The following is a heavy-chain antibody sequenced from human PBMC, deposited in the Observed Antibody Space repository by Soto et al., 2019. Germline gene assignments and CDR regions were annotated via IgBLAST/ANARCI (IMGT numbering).Heavy chain of an antibody. CDR2: IYYSGST. CDR3: ARGVVAATYFDC. D-gene: IGHD2-15*01. J-gene: IGHJ4*02. CDR1: GGSFSGYY. Sequence: SETLSLTCAVYGGSFSGYYWSWVRQHPGKGLEWIGYIYYSGSTYYNPSLKSRVTISVDTSKNQFSLKLSSVTAADTAVYYCARGVVAATYFDCWGQGTLVTVSS. V-gene: IGHV4-31*11.